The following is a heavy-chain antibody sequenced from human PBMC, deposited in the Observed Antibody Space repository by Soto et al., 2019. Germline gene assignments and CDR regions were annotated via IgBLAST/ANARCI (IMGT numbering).Heavy chain of an antibody. CDR3: LRVYNSFDM. Sequence: EAQLVESGGGLVQPGGSLRLSCAVSGFTLSDHYMDWVRQTPGKGLEWVARSRSEAKRYTTEYAASVRDRFTISRDDSKNSLYLQMNILKPEATALYYCLRVYNSFDMWGQGTMVIVSS. V-gene: IGHV3-72*01. CDR1: GFTLSDHY. CDR2: SRSEAKRYTT. D-gene: IGHD1-20*01. J-gene: IGHJ3*02.